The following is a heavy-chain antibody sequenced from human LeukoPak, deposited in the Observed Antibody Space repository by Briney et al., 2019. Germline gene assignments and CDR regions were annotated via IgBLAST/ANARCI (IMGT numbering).Heavy chain of an antibody. CDR1: GFTFSSYA. D-gene: IGHD4-17*01. CDR2: ISGSGGST. J-gene: IGHJ4*02. V-gene: IGHV3-23*01. Sequence: GGSLRLSCAASGFTFSSYAMSWVRQAPGKGLEWVSAISGSGGSTYYADSLKGRFTISGDTSKNTLYLQMNSLRAEDTAVYYYAIIDDYGDYGGYWGQGTLVTVSS. CDR3: AIIDDYGDYGGY.